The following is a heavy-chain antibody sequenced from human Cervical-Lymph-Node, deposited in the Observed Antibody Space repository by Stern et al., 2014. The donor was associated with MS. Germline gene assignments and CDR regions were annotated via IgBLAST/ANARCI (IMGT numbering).Heavy chain of an antibody. CDR3: ARSSGASGDALDV. J-gene: IGHJ6*02. CDR1: GFTLSTYW. V-gene: IGHV3-74*01. CDR2: INSGGSST. Sequence: EVQLVESGGGLLQPGGSLRISCGASGFTLSTYWMHWVRQGPGKGLVWVSRINSGGSSTSYTDSVRGRFIISRDNAKNTVYLQMTSLRAEDTAVYYCARSSGASGDALDVWGQGTTVTVSS. D-gene: IGHD2-15*01.